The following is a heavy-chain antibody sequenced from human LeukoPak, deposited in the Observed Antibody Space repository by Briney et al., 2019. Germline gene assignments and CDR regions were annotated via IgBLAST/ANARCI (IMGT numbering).Heavy chain of an antibody. CDR2: ISSSSSYI. CDR3: ARDFSPVVVTPRGYFDY. J-gene: IGHJ4*02. D-gene: IGHD3-22*01. CDR1: GFTFSSYS. Sequence: GGPLRLSCAASGFTFSSYSMNWVRQAPGKGLEWVSSISSSSSYIYYADSVKGRFTISRDNAKNSLYLHMNSLRAEDTAAYYCARDFSPVVVTPRGYFDYWGQGTLVTVSS. V-gene: IGHV3-21*01.